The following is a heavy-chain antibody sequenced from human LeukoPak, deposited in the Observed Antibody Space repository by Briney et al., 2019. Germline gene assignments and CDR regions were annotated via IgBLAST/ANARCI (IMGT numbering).Heavy chain of an antibody. V-gene: IGHV3-23*01. CDR3: AKGVPSNYARAGSCYFDY. CDR2: ISGSGGST. J-gene: IGHJ4*02. D-gene: IGHD4-11*01. CDR1: GFTFSSYA. Sequence: TGGSLRLSCAASGFTFSSYAMSWVRQAPGKGLEWVSAISGSGGSTYYADSVKGRFTISRDNSKNMLYLQMNSLRAEDTAVYYCAKGVPSNYARAGSCYFDYWGQGTLVTVSS.